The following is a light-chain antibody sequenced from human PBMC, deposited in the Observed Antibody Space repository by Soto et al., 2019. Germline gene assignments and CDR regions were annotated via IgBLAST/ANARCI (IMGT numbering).Light chain of an antibody. CDR2: DAS. J-gene: IGKJ1*01. CDR1: QSVSSY. Sequence: EIVLTQSPGTLSLSPGEGATLSRRASQSVSSYLAWYQQKPGQAPRLLIYDASTRATGIPDRLSGSGSGTDFTLTISRLEPEDFAVYSCQQYGSSPRTFGQGTKVDIK. V-gene: IGKV3-20*01. CDR3: QQYGSSPRT.